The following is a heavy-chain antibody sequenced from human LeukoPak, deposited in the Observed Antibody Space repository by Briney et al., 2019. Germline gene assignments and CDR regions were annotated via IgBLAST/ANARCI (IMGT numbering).Heavy chain of an antibody. Sequence: PGWSLRLSCAASGFTFSTFGMHWVRQTPGRGLEWVAVTPYDGSKKYHADSVKGRFTISRDNSKNTLYLQMNSLRAEDTAVYFCAKDKGIYYYGMDVWGQGTTVTVSS. V-gene: IGHV3-30*18. J-gene: IGHJ6*02. D-gene: IGHD6-13*01. CDR1: GFTFSTFG. CDR3: AKDKGIYYYGMDV. CDR2: TPYDGSKK.